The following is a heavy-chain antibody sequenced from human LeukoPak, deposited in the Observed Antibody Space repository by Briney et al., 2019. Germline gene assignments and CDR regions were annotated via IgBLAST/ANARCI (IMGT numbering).Heavy chain of an antibody. CDR3: ARMWSTATSGWNWFDP. V-gene: IGHV1-2*02. J-gene: IGHJ5*02. CDR2: INPNSGDT. Sequence: ASVKVSCKASGYTFTDYYVYWVRQAPGQGLEWMGWINPNSGDTNSAQNFQGRVTMTRDTSISTAYMDLSSLTSDDTAMHYCARMWSTATSGWNWFDPWGQGTLVTVSS. D-gene: IGHD6-13*01. CDR1: GYTFTDYY.